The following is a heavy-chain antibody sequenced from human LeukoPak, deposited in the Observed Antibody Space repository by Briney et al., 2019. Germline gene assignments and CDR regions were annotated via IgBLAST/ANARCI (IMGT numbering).Heavy chain of an antibody. D-gene: IGHD3-10*01. CDR3: ARGGSFYFDY. V-gene: IGHV3-23*01. J-gene: IGHJ4*02. CDR1: GFPFSRYD. Sequence: GGSLRLSCAASGFPFSRYDMSWVRQAPGKGLEWVSGISSSFGRTYYADSVKGRFTISRDDSNDTLYVQMHSLRAEDTAVYYCARGGSFYFDYWGQGTLVTVSS. CDR2: ISSSFGRT.